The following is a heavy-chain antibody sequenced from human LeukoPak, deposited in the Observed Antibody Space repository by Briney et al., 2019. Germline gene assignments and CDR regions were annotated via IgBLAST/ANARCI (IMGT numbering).Heavy chain of an antibody. J-gene: IGHJ3*02. CDR1: GGSISSYY. CDR2: IYYSGST. V-gene: IGHV4-59*01. CDR3: ARDDYGGMTDAFDI. Sequence: SETLSLTCTVSGGSISSYYWSWIRQPPGKGLEWIGYIYYSGSTNYNPSLKSRVTISVDTSKNQFSLKLSSVAAADTAVYYCARDDYGGMTDAFDIWGQGTMVTVSS. D-gene: IGHD4-23*01.